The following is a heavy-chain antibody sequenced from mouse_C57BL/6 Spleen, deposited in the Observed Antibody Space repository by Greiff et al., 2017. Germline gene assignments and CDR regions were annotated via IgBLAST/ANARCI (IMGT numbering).Heavy chain of an antibody. Sequence: QVQLQQSGAELMKPGASVKLSCKATGYTFTSYWIEWVKQRPGQGLEWIGEILPGSGSTNYNEKFKGKATFTADTSANTAYMQRSSLTTDDSAIYYCARSYGSSYGYWGQGTTLTVAS. CDR1: GYTFTSYW. CDR3: ARSYGSSYGY. V-gene: IGHV1-9*01. J-gene: IGHJ2*01. CDR2: ILPGSGST. D-gene: IGHD1-1*01.